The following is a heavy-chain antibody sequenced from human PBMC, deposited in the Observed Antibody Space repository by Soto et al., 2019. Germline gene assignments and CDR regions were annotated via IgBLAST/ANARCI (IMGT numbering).Heavy chain of an antibody. D-gene: IGHD2-2*01. CDR1: GGSISSYY. CDR2: IYYSGST. J-gene: IGHJ5*02. V-gene: IGHV4-59*01. CDR3: ARVACLYCSSTSCHKRCAKGCFDP. Sequence: QVQLQESGPGLVKPSETLSLTCTVSGGSISSYYWSWIRQPPGKGLEWIGYIYYSGSTNYNPSLRSRVTIPVDTSTNQFSLKLRSVTAADTAVYYCARVACLYCSSTSCHKRCAKGCFDPWGQGTLVTVSS.